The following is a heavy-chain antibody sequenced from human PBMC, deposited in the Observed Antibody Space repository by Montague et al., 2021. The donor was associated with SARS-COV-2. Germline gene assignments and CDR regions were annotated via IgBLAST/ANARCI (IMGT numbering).Heavy chain of an antibody. D-gene: IGHD3-3*01. V-gene: IGHV3-33*01. Sequence: SLRLSCAASGFSFSDYGMHWLRQAPGKGLAWVAVIWSHGSNTDYADSVKGRFTISRDDSKNGLYLQMSSLRGDDTAVYYCARDRGRLQWFFQFDYWGQGSLVTVSS. CDR2: IWSHGSNT. CDR3: ARDRGRLQWFFQFDY. CDR1: GFSFSDYG. J-gene: IGHJ4*02.